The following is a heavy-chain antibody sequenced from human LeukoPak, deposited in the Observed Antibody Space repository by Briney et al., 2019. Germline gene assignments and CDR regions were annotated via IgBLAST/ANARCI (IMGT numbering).Heavy chain of an antibody. CDR3: AKDHGYCSGGSCYPYYFDY. Sequence: GGSLRLSCAASGFTFSSYAVSWVRQAPGKGLEWVSAISGSGAGTYYADSVKGRFTISRDNSKNTLYLQMNSLRAEDTAVYYCAKDHGYCSGGSCYPYYFDYWGQGTLVTVSS. J-gene: IGHJ4*02. CDR2: ISGSGAGT. CDR1: GFTFSSYA. D-gene: IGHD2-15*01. V-gene: IGHV3-23*01.